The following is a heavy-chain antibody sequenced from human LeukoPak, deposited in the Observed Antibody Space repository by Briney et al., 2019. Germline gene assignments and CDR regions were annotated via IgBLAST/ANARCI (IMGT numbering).Heavy chain of an antibody. D-gene: IGHD3-22*01. CDR2: MNPNSGNT. CDR1: GYTFTGYY. Sequence: ASVKVSCKASGYTFTGYYIHWVRQAPGQGLEWMGWMNPNSGNTGYAQKFQGRVTMTRNTSISTAYMELSSLRSEDTAVYYCASTHYYDSSGYSDYWGQGTLVTVSS. CDR3: ASTHYYDSSGYSDY. J-gene: IGHJ4*02. V-gene: IGHV1-8*02.